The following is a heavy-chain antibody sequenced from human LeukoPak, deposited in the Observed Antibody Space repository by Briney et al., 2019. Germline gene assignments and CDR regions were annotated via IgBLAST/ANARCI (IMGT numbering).Heavy chain of an antibody. CDR2: IYSGGST. V-gene: IGHV3-53*01. J-gene: IGHJ4*02. D-gene: IGHD6-13*01. Sequence: GGSLRLSCAASGFTVSSNYMSWVRQAPGKGLEWVSVIYSGGSTYYAGSVKGRFTISRDNSKNTLYLQMSGLRADDTAIYYCAKPGMAAAGHLFHFDHWGQGTLVTVSS. CDR3: AKPGMAAAGHLFHFDH. CDR1: GFTVSSNY.